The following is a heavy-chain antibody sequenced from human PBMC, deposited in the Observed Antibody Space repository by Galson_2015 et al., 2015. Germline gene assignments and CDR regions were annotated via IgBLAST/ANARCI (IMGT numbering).Heavy chain of an antibody. D-gene: IGHD2/OR15-2a*01. CDR3: AKGVL. CDR2: INPDGSVT. V-gene: IGHV3-7*03. CDR1: GLAFGKLW. J-gene: IGHJ4*02. Sequence: FLRLSYAAAGLAFGKLWKSWGGQGPGKGVEWVANINPDGSVTSYVDSVKGRFTISRDNAKDSLFLQMNSLRAEDTAVYYCAKGVLWGQGTLVTVSS.